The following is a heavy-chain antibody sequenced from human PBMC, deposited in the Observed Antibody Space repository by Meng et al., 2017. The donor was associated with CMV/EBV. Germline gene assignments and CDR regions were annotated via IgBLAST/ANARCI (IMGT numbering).Heavy chain of an antibody. V-gene: IGHV4-61*02. Sequence: QVQLQESGPGPVKPSQTLSLTCTVSGGPISSGSYYWSWIRQPAGKGLEWIGRIYTSGSTNYNPSLKSRVTISVDTSKNQFSLKLSSVTAADTAVYYCAREVVVITPYNWFDPWGQGTLVTVSS. CDR2: IYTSGST. CDR3: AREVVVITPYNWFDP. CDR1: GGPISSGSYY. J-gene: IGHJ5*02. D-gene: IGHD3-22*01.